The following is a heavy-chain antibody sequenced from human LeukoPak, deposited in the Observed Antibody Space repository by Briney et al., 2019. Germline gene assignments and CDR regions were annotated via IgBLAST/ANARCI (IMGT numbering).Heavy chain of an antibody. J-gene: IGHJ4*02. CDR3: ARGINWVDY. Sequence: GGSLRLSCVASGFTFRSYAMSWVRQAPGKGLEWVSSINWNGGSTGYADSVKGRFTISRDNAKNSLYLQMNSLRAEDTALYYCARGINWVDYWGQGTLVTVSS. CDR2: INWNGGST. CDR1: GFTFRSYA. V-gene: IGHV3-20*04. D-gene: IGHD7-27*01.